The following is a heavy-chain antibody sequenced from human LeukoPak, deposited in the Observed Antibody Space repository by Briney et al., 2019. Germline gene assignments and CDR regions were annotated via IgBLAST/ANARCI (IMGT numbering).Heavy chain of an antibody. CDR3: AKSYYDSSGFFDY. CDR1: GFTVSSNY. CDR2: IGGGGTDT. J-gene: IGHJ4*02. D-gene: IGHD3-22*01. V-gene: IGHV3-23*01. Sequence: GGSLRLSCAASGFTVSSNYMSWVRQAPGKGLEWVSAIGGGGTDTYYADSVKGRFTISRDNSKNTLYLQMNSLRAEDTAVYYCAKSYYDSSGFFDYWGQGTLVTVSS.